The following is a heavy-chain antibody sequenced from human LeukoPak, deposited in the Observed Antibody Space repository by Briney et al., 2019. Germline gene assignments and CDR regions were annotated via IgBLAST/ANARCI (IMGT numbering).Heavy chain of an antibody. D-gene: IGHD3-16*01. J-gene: IGHJ4*02. V-gene: IGHV3-9*01. CDR1: GFIFDDYA. CDR3: AKDNGGGGLDY. Sequence: GRSLRLSCAASGFIFDDYAMHWVRQAPGKGLEWVSGISRKSGNIGYADSVKGRFTISRDNAKNSLYLQMNSLRAEDTALYYCAKDNGGGGLDYWGQGTLVIVSS. CDR2: ISRKSGNI.